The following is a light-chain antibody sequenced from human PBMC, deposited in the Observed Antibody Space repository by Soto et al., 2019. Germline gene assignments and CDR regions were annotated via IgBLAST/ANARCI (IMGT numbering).Light chain of an antibody. J-gene: IGKJ2*01. CDR1: QSIGTN. V-gene: IGKV3-15*01. Sequence: ETVMTQSPATLSVSPGDRVTLSCRASQSIGTNLLWLQQSPGQPPRLLISGASDRVAGVPDRFSGSGSGTDFTLTISGLQSEDCGVYYCQQYAGWPRTFGQGTKLEIK. CDR2: GAS. CDR3: QQYAGWPRT.